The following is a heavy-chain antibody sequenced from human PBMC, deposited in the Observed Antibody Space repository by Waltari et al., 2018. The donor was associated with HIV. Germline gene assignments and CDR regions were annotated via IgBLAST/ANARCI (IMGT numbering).Heavy chain of an antibody. V-gene: IGHV4-34*01. CDR2: INHSGST. CDR1: GGSFSVYY. D-gene: IGHD2-2*01. J-gene: IGHJ6*02. Sequence: QVQLQQWGAGLLKPSETLSLTCAVYGGSFSVYYWRWIRQPPGRGPEWIGEINHSGSTNYNPSLKSRVTISVDTSKNQFSLKLSSVTAADTAVYFCARYVVVPAEGAYYYYGMDVWGQGTTVTVSS. CDR3: ARYVVVPAEGAYYYYGMDV.